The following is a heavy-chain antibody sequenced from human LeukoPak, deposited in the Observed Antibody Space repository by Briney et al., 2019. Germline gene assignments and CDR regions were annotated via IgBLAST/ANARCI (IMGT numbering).Heavy chain of an antibody. V-gene: IGHV4-39*01. D-gene: IGHD2-15*01. Sequence: SETLSLTCTVSGGFISSSAYHWGWIRQPPGKGLEWIGSIHIGGSTYHNPSLKSRVTISVDTSKNQFSLKLRSVTAADTAVYYCARLWSTDCSGGSCPHQPNSWGQGTLVTVSS. CDR2: IHIGGST. J-gene: IGHJ4*02. CDR3: ARLWSTDCSGGSCPHQPNS. CDR1: GGFISSSAYH.